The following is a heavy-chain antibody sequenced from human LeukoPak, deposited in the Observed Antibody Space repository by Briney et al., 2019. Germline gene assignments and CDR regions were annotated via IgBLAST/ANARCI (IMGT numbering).Heavy chain of an antibody. CDR1: GFTFSSYA. CDR3: AKAGKYYDSSGYYYGDY. V-gene: IGHV3-23*01. Sequence: GGSLRLSCAASGFTFSSYAMSWVRQAPGKGLEWVSAISGSGGSTYYADSVKGRFTISRDNSKNKLYLQMNSLRAEDTAVYYCAKAGKYYDSSGYYYGDYWGQGTLVTVSS. J-gene: IGHJ4*02. D-gene: IGHD3-22*01. CDR2: ISGSGGST.